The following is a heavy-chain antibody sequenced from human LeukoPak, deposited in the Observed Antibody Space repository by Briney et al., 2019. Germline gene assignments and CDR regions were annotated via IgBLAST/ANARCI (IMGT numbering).Heavy chain of an antibody. CDR2: ISSDGRNT. D-gene: IGHD3-10*01. V-gene: IGHV3-23*01. Sequence: PGGSLRLSCSASGFTLRNYGMSWVRQAPRKGLEWVSAISSDGRNTHYADSVKGRFTISRDNSKDTVYLQMNSLRAEDTAVYHCVKQLWDGDYWGQGTLVTVSS. J-gene: IGHJ4*02. CDR1: GFTLRNYG. CDR3: VKQLWDGDY.